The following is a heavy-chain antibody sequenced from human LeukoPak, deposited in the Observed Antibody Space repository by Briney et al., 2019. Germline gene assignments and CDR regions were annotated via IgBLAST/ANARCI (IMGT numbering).Heavy chain of an antibody. CDR3: TTDLLGGSYRGGDAFDI. CDR1: GFTFSNAW. V-gene: IGHV3-15*01. CDR2: IKSKTDGGTT. Sequence: KTGGSLRLSCAASGFTFSNAWMSWVRQAPGKGLEWVGRIKSKTDGGTTDYAAPVKGRFTISRDDSKNTLYLQMNSLKTEDTAVYYCTTDLLGGSYRGGDAFDIWGQGTMVTVSS. D-gene: IGHD1-26*01. J-gene: IGHJ3*02.